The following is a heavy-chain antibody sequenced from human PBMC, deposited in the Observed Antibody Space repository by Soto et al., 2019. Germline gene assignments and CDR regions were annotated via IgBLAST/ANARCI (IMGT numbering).Heavy chain of an antibody. CDR1: GGSISSYY. V-gene: IGHV4-59*01. J-gene: IGHJ4*02. D-gene: IGHD6-13*01. Sequence: SETLSLTCTVSGGSISSYYWSWIRQPPGKGLVWIGYIYYSGSTNYNPSLKSRVTISVDTSKNQFSLKLSSVTAADTAVYYCARAHDSSSWFIDYWGQGTLVTVSS. CDR2: IYYSGST. CDR3: ARAHDSSSWFIDY.